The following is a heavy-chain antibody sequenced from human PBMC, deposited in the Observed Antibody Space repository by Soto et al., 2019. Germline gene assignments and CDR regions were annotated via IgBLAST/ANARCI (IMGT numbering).Heavy chain of an antibody. Sequence: KELKRNGYIYYSGSTNYNPSLKSRVTISVDTSKNQFSLKLSSVTAADTAVYYCARGRHLFFFQREDGIRDYCSVSAFLLNRSSDL. V-gene: IGHV4-59*01. CDR2: IYYSGST. D-gene: IGHD3-9*01. J-gene: IGHJ2*01. CDR3: ARGRHLFFFQREDGIRDYCSVSAFLLNRSSDL.